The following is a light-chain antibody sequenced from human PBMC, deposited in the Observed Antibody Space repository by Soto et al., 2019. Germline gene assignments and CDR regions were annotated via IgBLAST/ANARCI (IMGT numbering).Light chain of an antibody. CDR2: GES. J-gene: IGKJ1*01. V-gene: IGKV3-15*01. CDR1: QSISGN. CDR3: QKYNNWTPT. Sequence: MTQSPAPLPLSPGEGGALAWRGSQSISGNLAWYQQKTGQAPRILIYGESTRATGIPDRFSGSGSGTELNLTISRLQSEDFAVYYCQKYNNWTPTCGQGTKVDIK.